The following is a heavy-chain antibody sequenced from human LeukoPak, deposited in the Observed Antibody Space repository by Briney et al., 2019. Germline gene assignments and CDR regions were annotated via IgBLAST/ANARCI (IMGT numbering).Heavy chain of an antibody. J-gene: IGHJ6*03. CDR3: AKGNVGHYHSVADDYYYYMDV. CDR2: ISYSGTT. V-gene: IGHV4-34*01. Sequence: PSVTLSLTCAVYGGYFSGFYWTWVRQAPGKGLEWIGEISYSGTTRYNPSLKSRVTIAVDTSKKEISLNLSTVTAADTAVYYCAKGNVGHYHSVADDYYYYMDVWGKGTTVIVSS. CDR1: GGYFSGFY. D-gene: IGHD2-21*01.